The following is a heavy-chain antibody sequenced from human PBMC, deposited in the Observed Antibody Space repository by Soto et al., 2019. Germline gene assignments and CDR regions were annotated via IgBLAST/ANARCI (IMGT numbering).Heavy chain of an antibody. V-gene: IGHV4-30-4*01. Sequence: QVQLQESGPGLVKPSQTLSLTCTVSGGSISSGDYYWSWIRQPPGKGLEWIGYIYYSGSTYYNPSLQSRVTISVDTSKNQFSLKLSSVTAADTAVYYCARATIFGVVIFDYWGQGTLVTVSS. CDR1: GGSISSGDYY. CDR2: IYYSGST. D-gene: IGHD3-3*01. J-gene: IGHJ4*02. CDR3: ARATIFGVVIFDY.